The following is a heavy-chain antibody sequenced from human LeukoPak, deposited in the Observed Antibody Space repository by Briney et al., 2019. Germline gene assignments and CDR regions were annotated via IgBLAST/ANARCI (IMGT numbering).Heavy chain of an antibody. Sequence: PSETLSLTCTVSGGSISSYYWSWIRQPAGKGLEWIGRIYTSGSTNYNPSLRSRVTMSVDTSKNQFSLKLSSVTAGDTAVYYCARDRVDYDFWSGYRLGYYYYYYMDVWGKGTAVTVSS. D-gene: IGHD3-3*01. V-gene: IGHV4-4*07. CDR1: GGSISSYY. J-gene: IGHJ6*03. CDR2: IYTSGST. CDR3: ARDRVDYDFWSGYRLGYYYYYYMDV.